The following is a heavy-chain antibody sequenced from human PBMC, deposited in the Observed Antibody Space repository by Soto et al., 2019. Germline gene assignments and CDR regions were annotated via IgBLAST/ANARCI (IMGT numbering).Heavy chain of an antibody. CDR1: GFTFSSYA. J-gene: IGHJ6*03. CDR2: ISGSGGST. V-gene: IGHV3-23*01. D-gene: IGHD4-17*01. Sequence: EVQLLESGGGLVQPGGSLRLSWAASGFTFSSYAMSWVRQAPGKGLEWVSAISGSGGSTYYADSVKGRCTISRDNSKNTLYLQMNSLRAEDAAAYYCGEANLRPPPSSFYHCSLDVWGKGTTVTVSS. CDR3: GEANLRPPPSSFYHCSLDV.